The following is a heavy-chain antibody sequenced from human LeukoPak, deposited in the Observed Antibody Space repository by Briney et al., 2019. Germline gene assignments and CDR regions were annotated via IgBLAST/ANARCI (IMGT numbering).Heavy chain of an antibody. CDR3: AFSSYYLQGNYYYMDV. CDR1: GGSLSGYY. J-gene: IGHJ6*03. V-gene: IGHV4-59*10. Sequence: PSETLSLTCAVYGGSLSGYYWSWIRQPAGKGLEWIGRIYTSGSTNYNPSLKSRVTISVDTSKNQFSLKLSSVTAADTAVYYCAFSSYYLQGNYYYMDVWGKGTTVTVSS. D-gene: IGHD1-26*01. CDR2: IYTSGST.